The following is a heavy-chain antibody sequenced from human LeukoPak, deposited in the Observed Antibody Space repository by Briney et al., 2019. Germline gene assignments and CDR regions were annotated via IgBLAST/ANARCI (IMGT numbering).Heavy chain of an antibody. CDR1: GFSLTSVGLG. D-gene: IGHD5-24*01. V-gene: IGHV2-5*01. Sequence: ESGPTLVKPTQTLTLTCTVSGFSLTSVGLGMGWIRQPPGKALEWLALIYGNADQRYSPSLRSRLTITKDTSKNQVVLRMTNMDPVDTATYFCVRDGSGQYYFDSWGQGRLVTVSS. CDR3: VRDGSGQYYFDS. CDR2: IYGNADQ. J-gene: IGHJ4*02.